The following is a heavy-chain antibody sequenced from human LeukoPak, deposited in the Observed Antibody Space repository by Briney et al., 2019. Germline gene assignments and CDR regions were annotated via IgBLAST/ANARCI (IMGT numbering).Heavy chain of an antibody. Sequence: SETLSLTCTVSGDSISSTSYHWGWIRQPPGKGLEWIGSIYYSGSTYYDPSLKSRVTIFVDTSKNQFSLRMTSVTAADTAVYYCARNRIAAAGASILNWFDPWGQGILVTVSS. J-gene: IGHJ5*02. D-gene: IGHD6-13*01. CDR2: IYYSGST. CDR3: ARNRIAAAGASILNWFDP. V-gene: IGHV4-39*01. CDR1: GDSISSTSYH.